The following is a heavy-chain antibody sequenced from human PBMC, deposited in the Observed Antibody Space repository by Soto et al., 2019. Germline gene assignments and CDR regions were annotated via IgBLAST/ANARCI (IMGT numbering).Heavy chain of an antibody. CDR1: GGSFNSNF. J-gene: IGHJ6*03. Sequence: PSETLSLTCSFSGGSFNSNFWTWIRQPPGKGLEWIGYVYSNEDTTYNPSLKSRVTISVDSSKNQFSLELSSVTAADTAVYYCATRYGYDYYYYFLDVWGKGTTVTAP. V-gene: IGHV4-59*03. D-gene: IGHD5-18*01. CDR3: ATRYGYDYYYYFLDV. CDR2: VYSNEDT.